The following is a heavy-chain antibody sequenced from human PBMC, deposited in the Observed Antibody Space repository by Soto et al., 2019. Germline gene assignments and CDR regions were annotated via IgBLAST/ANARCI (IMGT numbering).Heavy chain of an antibody. V-gene: IGHV3-30*18. CDR2: ISYDGSNK. D-gene: IGHD6-13*01. CDR1: GFTFSSYG. CDR3: AKVVISSSWYWFDY. J-gene: IGHJ4*02. Sequence: GGSLRLSCAASGFTFSSYGMHWVRQAPGKGLEWVAVISYDGSNKYYADSVKGRFTISRDNSKNTLYLQMNSLRAEDTAVYYCAKVVISSSWYWFDYWGQGTLVTVSS.